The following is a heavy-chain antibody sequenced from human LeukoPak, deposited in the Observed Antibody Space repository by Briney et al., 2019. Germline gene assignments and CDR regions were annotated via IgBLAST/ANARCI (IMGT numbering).Heavy chain of an antibody. D-gene: IGHD2-15*01. J-gene: IGHJ5*02. CDR3: ARVVVVVVAARQGANWFDP. CDR1: GGSISSGGYY. Sequence: SQTLSLTCPVSGGSISSGGYYWSWIRQHPGKGLEWIGYIYYSGSTYYNPSLKSRVTISVDTSKNQFSLKLSSVTAADTAVYYCARVVVVVVAARQGANWFDPWGQGTLVTVSS. V-gene: IGHV4-31*03. CDR2: IYYSGST.